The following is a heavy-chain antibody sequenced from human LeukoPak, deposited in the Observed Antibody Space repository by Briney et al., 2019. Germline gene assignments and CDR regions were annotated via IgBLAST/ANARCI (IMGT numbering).Heavy chain of an antibody. D-gene: IGHD6-19*01. J-gene: IGHJ5*02. CDR2: ISNSGTTR. CDR3: ASDQTGITVAATGWFDP. CDR1: GFTFSNYY. V-gene: IGHV3-11*04. Sequence: GGSLRLSCAASGFTFSNYYMSWIRQAPGRGLEWVSYISNSGTTRYYADSVKGRFTISRDNARNSLYLQMNSLRAEDTAVNYCASDQTGITVAATGWFDPWGQGTLVTVSS.